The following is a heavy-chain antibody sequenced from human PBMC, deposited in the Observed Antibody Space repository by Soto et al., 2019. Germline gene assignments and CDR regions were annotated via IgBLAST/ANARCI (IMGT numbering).Heavy chain of an antibody. D-gene: IGHD1-1*01. J-gene: IGHJ6*01. CDR2: ISGSGGST. CDR3: VKMAEPYGMDV. V-gene: IGHV3-23*01. CDR1: GFTFSSYA. Sequence: GGSLRLSCAVSGFTFSSYAMSWVRHAPGKGLEWVSAISGSGGSTYYADSVKGRFTIARDNSKNTLYLQMNSMRAEDTAVYYCVKMAEPYGMDVWSQGTTVTVSS.